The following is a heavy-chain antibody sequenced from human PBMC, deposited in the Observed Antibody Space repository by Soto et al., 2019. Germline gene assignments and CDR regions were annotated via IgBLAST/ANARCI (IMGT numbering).Heavy chain of an antibody. V-gene: IGHV1-18*04. Sequence: QVQLVQSAPELQRPGDSVKVSCKTSGYTFTSYPYSWVRQATGQGLEWMGWVNSYDGTTKVAQQFRDRITLTADKSAATVFMELRRLTSDDTAVYYCAREYYGTTTWIDYWGQGTLVAVSS. CDR1: GYTFTSYP. CDR2: VNSYDGTT. D-gene: IGHD1-7*01. J-gene: IGHJ4*02. CDR3: AREYYGTTTWIDY.